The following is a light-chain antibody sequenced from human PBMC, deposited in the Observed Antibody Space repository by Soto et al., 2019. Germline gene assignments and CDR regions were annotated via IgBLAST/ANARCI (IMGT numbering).Light chain of an antibody. J-gene: IGLJ2*01. CDR1: NIGSKN. Sequence: SYELTQPLSVSVALGQTARITCGGNNIGSKNVHWYQQEPGQAPVLVIHRDNNRPSGIPERFSGSNSGNTATLTISTVQAGDEADYYCQVWDSSTAVVFGGGTQLTVL. CDR2: RDN. V-gene: IGLV3-9*01. CDR3: QVWDSSTAVV.